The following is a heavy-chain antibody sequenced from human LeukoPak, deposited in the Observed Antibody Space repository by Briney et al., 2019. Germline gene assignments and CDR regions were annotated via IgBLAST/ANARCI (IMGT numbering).Heavy chain of an antibody. D-gene: IGHD6-6*01. J-gene: IGHJ4*02. CDR2: IIPIFGTA. CDR1: GGTFSSYA. Sequence: GSSVKVSCKASGGTFSSYAISWVRQAPGQGLEWMGGIIPIFGTANYAQKFQGRVTITADESTSTAYMELSSLRSEDTAVYYCARGILNRAARTGPSVYYFDYWGQGTLVTVSS. V-gene: IGHV1-69*01. CDR3: ARGILNRAARTGPSVYYFDY.